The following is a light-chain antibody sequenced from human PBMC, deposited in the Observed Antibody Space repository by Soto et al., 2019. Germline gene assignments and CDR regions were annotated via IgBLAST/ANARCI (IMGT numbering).Light chain of an antibody. CDR2: EVN. J-gene: IGLJ1*01. V-gene: IGLV2-14*01. Sequence: QSALTQPASVSGSPGQSITFSCTGTSSDIGVYNYVSWYQQHPGKAPKLMIYEVNNRPSGVSNRFSGSKSGNTASLTISGLQAEDEADYYCSSYTTSNTYVFGTETKVTVL. CDR3: SSYTTSNTYV. CDR1: SSDIGVYNY.